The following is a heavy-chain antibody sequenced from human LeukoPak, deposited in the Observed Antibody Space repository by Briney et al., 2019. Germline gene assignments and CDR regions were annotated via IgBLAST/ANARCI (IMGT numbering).Heavy chain of an antibody. CDR2: ISDSGST. D-gene: IGHD3-9*01. V-gene: IGHV4-59*01. CDR1: GDSISSYY. Sequence: SETPSLTCTVSGDSISSYYWNWIRQPPGKGLEWIGHISDSGSTNYNPSLESQVAISLDTFKNQFSLKLTSVTAADTAVYYCARGNHYDILTGYYKRGGYFDYWGQGSLVTVSS. J-gene: IGHJ4*02. CDR3: ARGNHYDILTGYYKRGGYFDY.